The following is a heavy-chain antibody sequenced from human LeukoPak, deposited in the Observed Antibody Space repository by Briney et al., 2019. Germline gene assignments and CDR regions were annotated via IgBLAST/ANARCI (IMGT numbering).Heavy chain of an antibody. CDR3: ARDSWPEVVRFDY. D-gene: IGHD1-14*01. CDR1: GGSISSGGYY. CDR2: KHHSGNL. J-gene: IGHJ4*02. V-gene: IGHV4-39*07. Sequence: SETLSLTCTVSGGSISSGGYYWGWIRQPPGKGLEWMGSKHHSGNLDDNPSLRSRVSISVDTSKNQFSLKLSSVTAADTAVYYCARDSWPEVVRFDYWGQGILVTVSS.